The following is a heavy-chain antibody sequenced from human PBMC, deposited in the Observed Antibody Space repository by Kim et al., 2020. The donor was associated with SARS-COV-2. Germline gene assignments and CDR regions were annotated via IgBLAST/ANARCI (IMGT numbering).Heavy chain of an antibody. J-gene: IGHJ4*02. D-gene: IGHD2-15*01. CDR3: VKDRYCSGGSCYSLSYYFDY. Sequence: GGSLRPSCSASGFTFSSYAMHWVRQAPGKGLEYVSAISSNGSSTYYADSVKGRFTISRDNSKNTLYLQMSSLRAEDTAVYYCVKDRYCSGGSCYSLSYYFDYWGQGTLVTVSS. CDR1: GFTFSSYA. V-gene: IGHV3-64D*09. CDR2: ISSNGSST.